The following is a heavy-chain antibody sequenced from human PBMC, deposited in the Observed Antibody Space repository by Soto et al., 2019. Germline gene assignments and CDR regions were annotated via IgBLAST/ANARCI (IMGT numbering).Heavy chain of an antibody. CDR1: GFTFSSYA. CDR2: ISGSGGST. V-gene: IGHV3-23*01. J-gene: IGHJ4*02. CDR3: AKDRHTATGGAVYFDY. D-gene: IGHD5-18*01. Sequence: GGSLRLSCAASGFTFSSYAMSWVRQAPGKGLEWVSAISGSGGSTYYADSVKGRFTISRDNSKNTLYLQMNSLRVEDTAVYYCAKDRHTATGGAVYFDYWGQGTLVTVSS.